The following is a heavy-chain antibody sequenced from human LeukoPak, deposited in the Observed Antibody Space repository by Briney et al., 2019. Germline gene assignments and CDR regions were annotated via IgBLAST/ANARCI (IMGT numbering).Heavy chain of an antibody. D-gene: IGHD1-14*01. CDR2: INKDGSEE. CDR3: ARSNPNRNALDL. CDR1: GFTLNRYL. V-gene: IGHV3-7*01. Sequence: GGALRVSCADSGFTLNRYLMRWGRQAPGGGLEWVSNINKDGSEENYLDSVKGRFTVSRDNAKNSLYLQMNSLRGEDTAVYYCARSNPNRNALDLWGQGTMVTISS. J-gene: IGHJ3*01.